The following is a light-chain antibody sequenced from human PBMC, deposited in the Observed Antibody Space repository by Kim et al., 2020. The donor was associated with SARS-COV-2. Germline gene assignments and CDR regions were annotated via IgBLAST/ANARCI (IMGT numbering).Light chain of an antibody. J-gene: IGLJ2*01. Sequence: GQRVTISWSGSSSNIGTNSVSWYQLLPGTAPELLIYTDIQRPSGVPDRFSGSKSGTSASLAISGLRSEDEADYYCAAWDDTLNGVVFGGGTQLTVL. CDR1: SSNIGTNS. CDR3: AAWDDTLNGVV. V-gene: IGLV1-44*01. CDR2: TDI.